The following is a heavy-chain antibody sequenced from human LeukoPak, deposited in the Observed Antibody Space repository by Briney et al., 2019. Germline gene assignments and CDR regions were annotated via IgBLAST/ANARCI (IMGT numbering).Heavy chain of an antibody. V-gene: IGHV1-69*13. J-gene: IGHJ6*02. D-gene: IGHD5-18*01. CDR2: IIPIFGTA. Sequence: SVKVSCKASGGTFSSYAISWVRQAPGQGLEWMGGIIPIFGTANYAQKFQGRVTITADESTSTAYMELSSLRSEDTAVYYCASSGCSYGITGYYYYGMDVWGQGTTVTVSS. CDR3: ASSGCSYGITGYYYYGMDV. CDR1: GGTFSSYA.